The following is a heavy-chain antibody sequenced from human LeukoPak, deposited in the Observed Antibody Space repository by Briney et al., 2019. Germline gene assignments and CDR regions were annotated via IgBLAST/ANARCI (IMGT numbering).Heavy chain of an antibody. J-gene: IGHJ4*02. CDR2: ISHDGSNK. Sequence: GGSLRLSCAASGFPFSSYGMHWVRQAPGKGPEWVAVISHDGSNKYYEDSVKGRFTISRDNSKNTLYLQMNSLSAEDTAVYFCAKWNSGYTGYDLSLFDYWGQGTLVTVSS. CDR3: AKWNSGYTGYDLSLFDY. D-gene: IGHD5-12*01. CDR1: GFPFSSYG. V-gene: IGHV3-30*18.